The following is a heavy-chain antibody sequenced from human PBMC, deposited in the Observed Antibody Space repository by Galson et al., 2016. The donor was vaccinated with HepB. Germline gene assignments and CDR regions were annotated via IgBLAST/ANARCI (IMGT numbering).Heavy chain of an antibody. CDR3: AKGRYCGGDCYSSDY. D-gene: IGHD2-21*02. V-gene: IGHV3-48*03. Sequence: SLRLSCAASGFIFSTYEMNWVRQAPGKGLEWVSYISNSGDSIYYADSVKGRFTISRDNSKNTLYLQMNSLRAEDTAVYYYAKGRYCGGDCYSSDYWGQGTLVTVSS. J-gene: IGHJ4*02. CDR2: ISNSGDSI. CDR1: GFIFSTYE.